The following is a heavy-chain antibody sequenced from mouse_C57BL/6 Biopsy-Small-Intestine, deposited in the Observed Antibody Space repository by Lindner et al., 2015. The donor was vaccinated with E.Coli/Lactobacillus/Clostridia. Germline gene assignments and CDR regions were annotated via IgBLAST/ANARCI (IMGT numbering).Heavy chain of an antibody. V-gene: IGHV1-31*01. CDR2: IYPYNGLS. D-gene: IGHD4-1*01. J-gene: IGHJ2*01. Sequence: VQLQESGPELVKPGASVKISCKASGYSFTGYYMHWVKQSHGNILDWIGYIYPYNGLSSYNQKFKGKAKLTVDKSSSTAYMELRSLISEDSAVYYCASLTGTKGYFDYWGQGTTLTVSS. CDR3: ASLTGTKGYFDY. CDR1: GYSFTGYY.